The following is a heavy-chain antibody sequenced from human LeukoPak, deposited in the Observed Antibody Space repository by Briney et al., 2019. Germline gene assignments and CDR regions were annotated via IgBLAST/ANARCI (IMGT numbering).Heavy chain of an antibody. D-gene: IGHD2-21*02. Sequence: GASVKVSCKASGGTFSSYAISWMRQAPGQGLEWMGKIIPFLGIANYAQKFQGRVTITADKSTSTAYMELSSLRSEDTAVYYCARDFVVVTASPSFDYWGQGTLVTVSS. CDR2: IIPFLGIA. CDR3: ARDFVVVTASPSFDY. CDR1: GGTFSSYA. J-gene: IGHJ4*02. V-gene: IGHV1-69*04.